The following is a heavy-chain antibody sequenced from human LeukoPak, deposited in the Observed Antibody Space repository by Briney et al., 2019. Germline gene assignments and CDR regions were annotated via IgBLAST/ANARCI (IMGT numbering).Heavy chain of an antibody. V-gene: IGHV1-3*01. CDR1: GYTFTSYA. CDR2: INAGNGNT. Sequence: ASVKVSCKASGYTFTSYAMHWVRQAPGQRLEWMGWINAGNGNTKYSQEFQGRVTITRDTSASTAYMELSSLRSDDTAVYYCARDGGYSYGTDAFDIWGQGTMVTVSS. J-gene: IGHJ3*02. D-gene: IGHD5-18*01. CDR3: ARDGGYSYGTDAFDI.